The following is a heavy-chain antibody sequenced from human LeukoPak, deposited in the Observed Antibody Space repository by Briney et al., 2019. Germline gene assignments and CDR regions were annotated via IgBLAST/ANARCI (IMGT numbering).Heavy chain of an antibody. D-gene: IGHD5-24*01. Sequence: ALVKVSCKASGYTFTSYYMHWVRQAPGQGLEWMGIINPSGGSTTYAQKFQGRVTMTRDMSTSTVYMELSSLRSEDTAVYYCARGGGRWLQSAALIDYWGQGTLVTVSS. J-gene: IGHJ4*02. CDR3: ARGGGRWLQSAALIDY. V-gene: IGHV1-46*01. CDR2: INPSGGST. CDR1: GYTFTSYY.